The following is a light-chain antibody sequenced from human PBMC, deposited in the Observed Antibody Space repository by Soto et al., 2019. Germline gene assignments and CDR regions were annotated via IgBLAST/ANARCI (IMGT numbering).Light chain of an antibody. CDR1: QSVSSD. Sequence: EIVMTQSPATLSVSPGERATLSCRASQSVSSDLAWYQQRPGQAPSLLIYCASNRATGIPARFSGSGSGTEFTLTISSLQSEDVAVYYCQQYNKWPPRFTFGPGTKVEIK. CDR2: CAS. J-gene: IGKJ3*01. V-gene: IGKV3-15*01. CDR3: QQYNKWPPRFT.